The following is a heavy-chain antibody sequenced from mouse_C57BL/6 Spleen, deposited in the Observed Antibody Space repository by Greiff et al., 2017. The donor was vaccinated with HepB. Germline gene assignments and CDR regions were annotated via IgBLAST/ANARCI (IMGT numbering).Heavy chain of an antibody. J-gene: IGHJ4*01. D-gene: IGHD1-1*01. CDR3: ARTYGSSSYYAMDY. CDR1: GYTFTDYY. Sequence: VHLVESGPELVKPGASVKISCKASGYTFTDYYINWVKQRPGQGLEWIGWIFPGSGSTYYNEKFKGKATLTVDKSSSTAYMLLSSLTSEDSAVYFCARTYGSSSYYAMDYWGQGTSVTVSS. V-gene: IGHV1-75*01. CDR2: IFPGSGST.